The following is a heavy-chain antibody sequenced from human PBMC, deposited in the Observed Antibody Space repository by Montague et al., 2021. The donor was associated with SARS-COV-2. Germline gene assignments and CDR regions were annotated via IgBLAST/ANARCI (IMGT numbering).Heavy chain of an antibody. CDR2: INHSGST. Sequence: SETLSLTCAVSGGSFSGYWWTCIRQSPGKGLEWSGGINHSGSTEYNPSLKSRVTITVDTSKNQFSLDLTSVTAADTAVYYCARGAPGYWGQGTLVTVSS. V-gene: IGHV4-34*01. J-gene: IGHJ4*02. CDR1: GGSFSGYW. CDR3: ARGAPGY.